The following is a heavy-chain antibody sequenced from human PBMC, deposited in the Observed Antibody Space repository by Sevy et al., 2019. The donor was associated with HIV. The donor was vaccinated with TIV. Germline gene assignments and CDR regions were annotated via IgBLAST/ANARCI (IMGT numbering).Heavy chain of an antibody. V-gene: IGHV3-11*01. CDR3: ASGEVGATDWYFDL. CDR2: ICSSGNTI. D-gene: IGHD1-26*01. CDR1: GFIFSDYY. J-gene: IGHJ2*01. Sequence: GGSLRLSCAASGFIFSDYYMSWIRQAPGKGLEWVSYICSSGNTIYYADSVKGRFTMSRDNAKNSLFMQMNSLRAEDTAIYYCASGEVGATDWYFDLWGRGTLVTVSS.